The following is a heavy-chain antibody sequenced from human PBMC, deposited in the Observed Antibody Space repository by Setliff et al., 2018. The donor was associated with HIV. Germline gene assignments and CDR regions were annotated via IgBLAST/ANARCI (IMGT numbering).Heavy chain of an antibody. CDR3: ARGILINTGDC. CDR1: GFTVSSNS. CDR2: LYSDGRT. Sequence: GGSLRLSCVASGFTVSSNSMNWVRQAPGKGLEWVSILYSDGRTFYADSVKGRFTISRDNSKNTLYLQMNSLKIEDTAVYFCARGILINTGDCWGRGTLVTVSS. J-gene: IGHJ4*02. V-gene: IGHV3-66*02. D-gene: IGHD3-10*01.